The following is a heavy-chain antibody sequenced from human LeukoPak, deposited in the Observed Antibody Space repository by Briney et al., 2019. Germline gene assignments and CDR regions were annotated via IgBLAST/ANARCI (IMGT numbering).Heavy chain of an antibody. D-gene: IGHD4-17*01. Sequence: PSETLSLTCTASGGSISSTSYYWGWIRQPPGKGLEWIGTIYYSGSTYYNPSLKSRVTISVDTSENQFSLKLSSVTAADTAVYYCARQSGGMTTVTTDFDYWGQGTLVTVSS. CDR2: IYYSGST. CDR1: GGSISSTSYY. V-gene: IGHV4-39*01. CDR3: ARQSGGMTTVTTDFDY. J-gene: IGHJ4*02.